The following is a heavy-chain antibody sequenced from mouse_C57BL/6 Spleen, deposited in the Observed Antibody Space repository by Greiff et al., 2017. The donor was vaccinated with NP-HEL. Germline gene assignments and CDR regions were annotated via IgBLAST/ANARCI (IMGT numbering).Heavy chain of an antibody. CDR1: GYAFSSSW. D-gene: IGHD2-4*01. Sequence: QVQLQQSGPELVKPGASVKISCKASGYAFSSSWMNWVQQRPGKGLEWIGRIYPGDGDTNYNGKFKGRATLTADKSSSTAYMQLSSLTSEDSAVYFCARRDYDGDAMDYWGKGTSVTVSS. J-gene: IGHJ4*01. CDR2: IYPGDGDT. V-gene: IGHV1-82*01. CDR3: ARRDYDGDAMDY.